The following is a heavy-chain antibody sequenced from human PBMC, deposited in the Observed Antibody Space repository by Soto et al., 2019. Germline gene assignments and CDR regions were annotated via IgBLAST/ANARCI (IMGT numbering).Heavy chain of an antibody. CDR2: LSGSGGTT. CDR3: AKQRADYGSGADTFYFDS. J-gene: IGHJ4*02. V-gene: IGHV3-23*01. D-gene: IGHD3-10*01. Sequence: PGGSLRLAWTVSGVTFSKYGMNGVRQAPGKGLEWVSSLSGSGGTTYYADSVKGRFIISRDNSKNTLYLLMNSLRAEDTALYYFAKQRADYGSGADTFYFDSWGQGALVTVSS. CDR1: GVTFSKYG.